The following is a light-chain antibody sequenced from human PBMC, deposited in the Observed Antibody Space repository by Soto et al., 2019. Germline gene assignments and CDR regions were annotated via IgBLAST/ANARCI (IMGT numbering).Light chain of an antibody. CDR2: DVS. V-gene: IGLV2-14*01. Sequence: QSALTQPASVSGSPGQSITISCTGTSSDVGGYNYVSWYQQHPGKAPKLMIYDVSDRPSGVSNRFSGSKSGNTASLTISGLQAEDEADYYCSSYTSSSTRVFGTGTMVTVL. CDR3: SSYTSSSTRV. J-gene: IGLJ1*01. CDR1: SSDVGGYNY.